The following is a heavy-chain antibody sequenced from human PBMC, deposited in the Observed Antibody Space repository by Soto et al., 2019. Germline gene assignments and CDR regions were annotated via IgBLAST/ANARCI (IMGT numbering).Heavy chain of an antibody. CDR2: ISYDGSAK. Sequence: QVQLVESGGGVVQPGTSLRLSCAASGFTLSSYAMHWVRQGPGKGLEWVAIISYDGSAKYYADSVKGRFTISRDNSKNMLYVQMHSLRPEHTAVYYCGRDWSGGGLDIWGQGTMVTVSS. J-gene: IGHJ3*02. D-gene: IGHD2-15*01. V-gene: IGHV3-30*04. CDR3: GRDWSGGGLDI. CDR1: GFTLSSYA.